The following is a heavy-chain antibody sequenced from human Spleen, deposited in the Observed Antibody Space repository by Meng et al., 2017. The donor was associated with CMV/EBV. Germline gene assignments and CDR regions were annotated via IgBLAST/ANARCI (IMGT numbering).Heavy chain of an antibody. CDR3: VSSTTDRDLSFYYYGMDV. V-gene: IGHV1-2*02. D-gene: IGHD2/OR15-2a*01. J-gene: IGHJ6*02. CDR2: INPNSGGT. Sequence: ASVKVSCKASGYTFIDYYMHWVRQAPGHGLEWMGWINPNSGGTNYAQKFQGRVTMTRDTSISTAYMELSSLRSDDTAVYYCVSSTTDRDLSFYYYGMDVWGQGTTVTVSS. CDR1: GYTFIDYY.